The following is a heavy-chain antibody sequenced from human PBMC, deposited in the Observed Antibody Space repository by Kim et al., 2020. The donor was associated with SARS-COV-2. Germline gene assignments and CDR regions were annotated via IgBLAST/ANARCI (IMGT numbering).Heavy chain of an antibody. Sequence: YADSVKGRFTISRDNAKNTLYLQMNSLRADDTAVYFCVGIMARSPVDYWGQGILLTVSS. J-gene: IGHJ4*02. D-gene: IGHD1-26*01. V-gene: IGHV3-74*01. CDR3: VGIMARSPVDY.